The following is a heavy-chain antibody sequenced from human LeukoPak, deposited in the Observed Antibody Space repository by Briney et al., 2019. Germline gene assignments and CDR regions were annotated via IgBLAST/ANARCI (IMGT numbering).Heavy chain of an antibody. D-gene: IGHD3-16*02. CDR1: GFTFSSYG. V-gene: IGHV3-23*01. Sequence: PGGTLRLSCAASGFTFSSYGMSWVRQAPGKGLEWVSAISGSGGSTYYADSVKGRFTISRDNAKNSLYLQMNSLRAENTAVYYCARGSLSRLDYWGQGTLVTVSS. CDR3: ARGSLSRLDY. CDR2: ISGSGGST. J-gene: IGHJ4*02.